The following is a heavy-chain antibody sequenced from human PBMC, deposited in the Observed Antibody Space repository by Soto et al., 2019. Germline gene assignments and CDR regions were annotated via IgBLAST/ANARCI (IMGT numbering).Heavy chain of an antibody. V-gene: IGHV1-69*13. CDR2: IIPIFGTA. J-gene: IGHJ4*02. D-gene: IGHD2-15*01. CDR1: GDAFSSYA. Sequence: SVKVSCQASGDAFSSYAISWVRQAPGQGLEWMGGIIPIFGTANYAQKFQGRVTITADESTSTAYMELSSLRSEDTAVYYCARESRYCSGGSCYFLPGIDYWGQGTLVTVS. CDR3: ARESRYCSGGSCYFLPGIDY.